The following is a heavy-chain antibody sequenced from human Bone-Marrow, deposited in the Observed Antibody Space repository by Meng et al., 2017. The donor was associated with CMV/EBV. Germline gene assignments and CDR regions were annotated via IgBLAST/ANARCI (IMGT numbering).Heavy chain of an antibody. CDR3: ARDQSVGDIVVVPAAIMDY. CDR1: RYTFTSYY. V-gene: IGHV1-46*01. Sequence: ASVKVSCKASRYTFTSYYMHWVRQAPGQGLEWMGIINPSGGSTSYAQKFQGRVTMTRDTSTSTVYMELSSLRSEDTAVYYCARDQSVGDIVVVPAAIMDYWGQGTLVTVSS. D-gene: IGHD2-2*02. CDR2: INPSGGST. J-gene: IGHJ4*02.